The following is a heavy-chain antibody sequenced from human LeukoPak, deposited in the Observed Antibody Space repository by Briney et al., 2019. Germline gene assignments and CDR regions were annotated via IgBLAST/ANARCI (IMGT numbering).Heavy chain of an antibody. CDR2: ISYDGSNK. V-gene: IGHV3-30*03. CDR3: AHHYGDYRYPGY. CDR1: GFTFSSYG. Sequence: TGGSLRLSCEASGFTFSSYGMHWVRQAPGKGLEWMTVISYDGSNKYYADSVKGRFTISRDNSKNTLYLQMNSLRAEDTAVYYCAHHYGDYRYPGYWGQGTLVTVSS. D-gene: IGHD4-17*01. J-gene: IGHJ4*02.